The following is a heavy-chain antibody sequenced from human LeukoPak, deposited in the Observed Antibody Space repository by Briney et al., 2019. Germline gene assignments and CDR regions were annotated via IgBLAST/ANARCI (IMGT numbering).Heavy chain of an antibody. Sequence: PGGSLRLSCAASGFTFSDHYMDWVRQAPGKGLEWVSTLTRGGDNDIHYADSVKGRFTISRDNSKNSLYLQMNSLRADDTAVYYCVRDAYGAHFDYWGQGTLVTVSS. V-gene: IGHV3-21*06. CDR2: LTRGGDNDI. J-gene: IGHJ4*02. D-gene: IGHD2-21*01. CDR1: GFTFSDHY. CDR3: VRDAYGAHFDY.